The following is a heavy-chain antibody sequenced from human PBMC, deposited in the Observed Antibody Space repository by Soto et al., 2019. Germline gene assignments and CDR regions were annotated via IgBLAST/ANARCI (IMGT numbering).Heavy chain of an antibody. CDR2: IYYSGST. Sequence: SETLSLTCTVSGGSISSGGYYWSWIRQHPGKGLEWIGYIYYSGSTYYNPSLKSRVTISVDTSKNQFSLKLSSVTAADTAVYYCARGHIVVAPAAMFWFDPRGEGTLVTVSS. CDR1: GGSISSGGYY. CDR3: ARGHIVVAPAAMFWFDP. D-gene: IGHD2-2*01. V-gene: IGHV4-31*03. J-gene: IGHJ5*02.